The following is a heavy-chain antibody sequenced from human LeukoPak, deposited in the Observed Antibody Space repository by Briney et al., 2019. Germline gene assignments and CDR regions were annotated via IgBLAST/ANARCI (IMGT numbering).Heavy chain of an antibody. J-gene: IGHJ6*03. Sequence: ASVKVSCKASGYTFTTYYVHWVRQAPGQGLEWMGWISAYNGNTNCAQKLQGRVTMTTDTSTSTAYMELRNLRSDDTAVYYCARAAYYYYVDVWGKGTTVTVSS. CDR1: GYTFTTYY. V-gene: IGHV1-18*04. CDR3: ARAAYYYYVDV. CDR2: ISAYNGNT.